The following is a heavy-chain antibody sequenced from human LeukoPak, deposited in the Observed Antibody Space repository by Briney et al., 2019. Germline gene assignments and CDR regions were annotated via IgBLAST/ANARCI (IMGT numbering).Heavy chain of an antibody. V-gene: IGHV4-4*07. Sequence: SETLSLTCTVSGGSISSYYWSWIRQPAGKGLEWIGRIYTSGSTNYNPSLQSRVTMSVDTSKNQFSMTLSSVTAADTAVYYCLRDRYYDFWGGYLNWYFDLWGRGTLVTVSS. CDR1: GGSISSYY. D-gene: IGHD3-3*01. CDR3: LRDRYYDFWGGYLNWYFDL. J-gene: IGHJ2*01. CDR2: IYTSGST.